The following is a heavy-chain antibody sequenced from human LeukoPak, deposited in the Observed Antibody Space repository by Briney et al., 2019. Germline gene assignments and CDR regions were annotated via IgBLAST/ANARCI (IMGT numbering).Heavy chain of an antibody. CDR2: TYYRSKWYT. D-gene: IGHD6-19*01. Sequence: SQTLSVTCAISGDSVSSINGAWNWIRQSPSRGLEWLGRTYYRSKWYTDYALSMKGRITINPDTSKNQFSLQSNSVTPDDTAVYYCARDLGNTGWYTFDYWGQGTLVTVSS. CDR3: ARDLGNTGWYTFDY. J-gene: IGHJ4*02. CDR1: GDSVSSINGA. V-gene: IGHV6-1*01.